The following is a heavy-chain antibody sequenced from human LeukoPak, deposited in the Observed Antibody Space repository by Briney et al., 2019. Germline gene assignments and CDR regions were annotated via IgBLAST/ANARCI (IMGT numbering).Heavy chain of an antibody. CDR2: ISSSGSTK. J-gene: IGHJ4*02. Sequence: GGSLRLYCAASGFTFSSYEMNWVRQGPGKGLEWVSYISSSGSTKYYADSAKGRFTISRDNAKKSLYLQMNSLRAEDTAVYYCARGWGEGGQGTLVTVSS. CDR1: GFTFSSYE. V-gene: IGHV3-48*03. CDR3: ARGWGE. D-gene: IGHD3-10*01.